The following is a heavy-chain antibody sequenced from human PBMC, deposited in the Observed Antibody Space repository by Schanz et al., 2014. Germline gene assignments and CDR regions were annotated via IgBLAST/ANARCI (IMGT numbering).Heavy chain of an antibody. CDR1: GFTFSSYA. CDR3: AREIPAGGHFDY. D-gene: IGHD2-15*01. J-gene: IGHJ4*02. CDR2: ISYDGNNK. Sequence: ESGGGVVQPGRSLILSCAASGFTFSSYAMHWVRQAPGKGLEWVALISYDGNNKYYADSVKGRFTISRDNSKNTLYLRMISLRAEDTAMFYCAREIPAGGHFDYWGQGTLVSVSS. V-gene: IGHV3-30*04.